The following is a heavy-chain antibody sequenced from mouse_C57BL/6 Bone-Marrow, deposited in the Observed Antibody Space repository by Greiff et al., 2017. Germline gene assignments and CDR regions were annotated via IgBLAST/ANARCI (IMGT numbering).Heavy chain of an antibody. CDR2: FHPYNDDT. D-gene: IGHD1-1*01. V-gene: IGHV1-47*01. CDR3: ARSYGSSFPYAMDY. CDR1: GYTFTTYP. Sequence: QVQLKESGAELVKPGASVKMSCKASGYTFTTYPIEWMKQNHGKSLEWIGNFHPYNDDTKYNEKFKGKATLTVEKSSSTVYLELSRLTSDDSAVYSCARSYGSSFPYAMDYWGQGTSVTVSS. J-gene: IGHJ4*01.